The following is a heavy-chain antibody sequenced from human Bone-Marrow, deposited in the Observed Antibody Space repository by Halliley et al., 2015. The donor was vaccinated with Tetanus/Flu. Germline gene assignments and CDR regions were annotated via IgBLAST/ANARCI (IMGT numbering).Heavy chain of an antibody. CDR2: IGGTGSHI. J-gene: IGHJ4*02. Sequence: LEWVSSIGGTGSHIYFADSVKGRFTISRDNAKNSLFLQMDSLRAEDTAVYFCTRERELYFDYWGQGSLVTVSS. CDR3: TRERELYFDY. D-gene: IGHD1-7*01. V-gene: IGHV3-21*01.